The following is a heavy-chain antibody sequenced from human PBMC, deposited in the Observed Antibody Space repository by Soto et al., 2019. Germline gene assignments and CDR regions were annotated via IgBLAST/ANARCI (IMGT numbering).Heavy chain of an antibody. V-gene: IGHV3-23*01. D-gene: IGHD5-18*01. Sequence: WSLRLSCAASGFTFSSYAMSWVRQAPGKGLEWVSAISGSGGSTYYADSVKGRFTISRDNSKNTLYLQMNSLRAEDTAVYYCAKDTRRGYSYGPSLVCFDYWGQGT. CDR2: ISGSGGST. CDR3: AKDTRRGYSYGPSLVCFDY. CDR1: GFTFSSYA. J-gene: IGHJ4*02.